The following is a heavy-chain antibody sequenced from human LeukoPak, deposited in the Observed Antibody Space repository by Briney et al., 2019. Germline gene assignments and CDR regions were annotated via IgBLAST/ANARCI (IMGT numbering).Heavy chain of an antibody. V-gene: IGHV4-34*01. J-gene: IGHJ4*02. CDR3: AKISGKLVY. CDR1: GGSFSGYY. Sequence: PSETLSLTCAVYGGSFSGYYWSWIRQPPGKGLEWIGEINHSGSTNYNPSLKSRVTISVDTSKNQFSLKLSSVTAADTAVYYCAKISGKLVYWGQGTRVTVSS. CDR2: INHSGST. D-gene: IGHD3-3*01.